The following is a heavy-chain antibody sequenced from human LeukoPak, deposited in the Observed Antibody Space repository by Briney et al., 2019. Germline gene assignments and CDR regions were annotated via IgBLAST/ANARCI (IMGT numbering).Heavy chain of an antibody. CDR1: GGSISSSSYY. D-gene: IGHD6-13*01. Sequence: SETLSLTCTVSGGSISSSSYYWGWIRQPPGKGLEWIGSIYYSGSTYYNPSLKSRVTISVDTSKNQFSLKVSSLTAADTAVYYCARDRQQLVRGDYFDHWGQGTLVTVSS. J-gene: IGHJ4*02. V-gene: IGHV4-39*07. CDR2: IYYSGST. CDR3: ARDRQQLVRGDYFDH.